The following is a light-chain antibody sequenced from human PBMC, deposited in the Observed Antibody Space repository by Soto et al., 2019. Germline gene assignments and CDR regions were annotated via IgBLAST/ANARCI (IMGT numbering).Light chain of an antibody. Sequence: QSALTQPASVSGSPGQSITISCTGTSSGIRDYNYVSWYQQLPGNAPKLIMYEVSNRPSGISNRFSGSKSGNTASLTISGLQADDEADYYCSSQSPDFFGTGTKVTVL. CDR3: SSQSPDF. CDR1: SSGIRDYNY. J-gene: IGLJ1*01. CDR2: EVS. V-gene: IGLV2-14*01.